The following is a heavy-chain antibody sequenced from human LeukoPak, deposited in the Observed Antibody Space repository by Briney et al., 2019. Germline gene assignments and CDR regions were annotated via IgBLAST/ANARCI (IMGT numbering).Heavy chain of an antibody. D-gene: IGHD3-3*01. Sequence: SETPSLTCTVSGGSISSYYWSWIRQPPGKGLEWIGYIYYSGSTNYNPSLKSRVTISVDTSKNQFSLKLSSVTAADTAVYYCARNLRITIFGVPEPHGMDVWGQGTTVTVSS. CDR2: IYYSGST. CDR3: ARNLRITIFGVPEPHGMDV. V-gene: IGHV4-59*01. J-gene: IGHJ6*02. CDR1: GGSISSYY.